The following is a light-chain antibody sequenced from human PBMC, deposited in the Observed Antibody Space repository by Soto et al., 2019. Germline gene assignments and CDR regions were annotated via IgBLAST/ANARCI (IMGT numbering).Light chain of an antibody. J-gene: IGLJ1*01. CDR3: QSYDSSLSGYV. CDR1: SSNIGAGYD. CDR2: VNS. V-gene: IGLV1-40*01. Sequence: QSVLTQPPSVSGAPGQRVTISCTGSSSNIGAGYDVHWYQQLPGTAPKLLIYVNSNRPSGVPGRFSGSKSGTSASLAITGLQAEDEADYYCQSYDSSLSGYVFGTGTKLTVL.